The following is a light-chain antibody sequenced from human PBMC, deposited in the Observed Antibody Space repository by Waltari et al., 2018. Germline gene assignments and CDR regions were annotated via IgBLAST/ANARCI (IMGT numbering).Light chain of an antibody. CDR1: SSHVGGYNY. V-gene: IGLV2-11*01. CDR2: DVN. J-gene: IGLJ2*01. CDR3: CSYAGSYTV. Sequence: QSALTQPRSVSGSPGQSVTISSTGTSSHVGGYNYVSWYQQHPGKVPKLIIYDVNKRPSGVPDRFSGSKSGNTASLTVSGLQAEDEADYYCCSYAGSYTVFGGGTKLTVL.